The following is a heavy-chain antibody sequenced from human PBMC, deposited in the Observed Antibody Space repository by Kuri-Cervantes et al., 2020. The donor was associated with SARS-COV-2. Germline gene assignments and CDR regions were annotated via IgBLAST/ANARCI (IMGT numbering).Heavy chain of an antibody. CDR1: GFTFSSRS. V-gene: IGHV3-30*18. CDR2: IGYDGSRK. J-gene: IGHJ4*02. D-gene: IGHD6-19*01. Sequence: GESLKISCAASGFTFSSRSMNWVRQAPGKGLEWVAAIGYDGSRKHYSDSLKGRFTISRDNSQNTVYLQMSTLRDDDTAVYYCAKEGSSGWYGGDWGQGALVTVSS. CDR3: AKEGSSGWYGGD.